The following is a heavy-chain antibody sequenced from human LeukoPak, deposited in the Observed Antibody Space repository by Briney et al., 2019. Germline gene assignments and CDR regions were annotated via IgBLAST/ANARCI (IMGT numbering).Heavy chain of an antibody. V-gene: IGHV4-59*01. CDR2: IYYSGST. Sequence: SETLSLTCTVSGGSISSYYWSWIRQPPGKGLEWLGYIYYSGSTYYNPSLKSRVTISVDTSKNLFSLKLSSVTAADTAGTYRARVQRPLDGADYWGQGTLVTVSS. CDR3: ARVQRPLDGADY. D-gene: IGHD1-1*01. CDR1: GGSISSYY. J-gene: IGHJ4*02.